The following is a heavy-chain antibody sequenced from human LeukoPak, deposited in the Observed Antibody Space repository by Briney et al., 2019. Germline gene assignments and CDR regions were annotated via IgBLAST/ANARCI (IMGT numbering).Heavy chain of an antibody. CDR1: GYTFTSYY. CDR2: INPSGGSA. CDR3: ARRDYDSSGYYYGSFDY. J-gene: IGHJ4*02. D-gene: IGHD3-22*01. V-gene: IGHV1-46*01. Sequence: ASVKVSCKASGYTFTSYYMHWVRQAPGQGLEWMGIINPSGGSASYAQKFQGGVTMTRDMSTSTVYMELSSLRSEDTAVYYCARRDYDSSGYYYGSFDYWGQGTLVTVSS.